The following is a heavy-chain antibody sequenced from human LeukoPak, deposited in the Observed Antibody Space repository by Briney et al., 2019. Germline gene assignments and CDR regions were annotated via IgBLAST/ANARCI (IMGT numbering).Heavy chain of an antibody. CDR3: ARGCEYSSRCDY. V-gene: IGHV1-8*02. CDR2: MNPNSGNT. CDR1: GYTFTGYY. D-gene: IGHD5-18*01. J-gene: IGHJ4*02. Sequence: GASVKVSCKASGYTFTGYYMHWVRQAPGQGLEWMGWMNPNSGNTGYAQKFQGRVTMTRNTSISTAYMELSSLRSEDTAVYYCARGCEYSSRCDYWGQGTLVTVSS.